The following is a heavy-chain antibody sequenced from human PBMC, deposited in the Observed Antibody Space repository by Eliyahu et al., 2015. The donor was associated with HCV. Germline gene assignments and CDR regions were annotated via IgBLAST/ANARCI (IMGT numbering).Heavy chain of an antibody. CDR3: TTDRTSSPVDF. CDR2: IKSKTDGETT. V-gene: IGHV3-15*01. CDR1: GFSFSNAW. D-gene: IGHD6-13*01. Sequence: EVQLVESGGGLVKPGGSLRLSCAASGFSFSNAWMSWVRQAPGKGLEWVGRIKSKTDGETTDYAAPVKDRFTISRDDSKNTLSLQMNSLKTDDTAVYYCTTDRTSSPVDFWGPGTLVTVSS. J-gene: IGHJ4*02.